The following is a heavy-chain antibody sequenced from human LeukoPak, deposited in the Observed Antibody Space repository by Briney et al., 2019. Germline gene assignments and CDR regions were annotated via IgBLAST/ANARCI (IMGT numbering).Heavy chain of an antibody. CDR3: ARGIEMATIHWGDY. CDR2: IIPIFGTA. J-gene: IGHJ4*02. Sequence: PWASVKVSCKASGGTFSSYAISWVRQAPGQGLEWMGRIIPIFGTANYAQKFQGRVTITTDESTSTAYMELSSLRSEDTAVYYCARGIEMATIHWGDYWGQGTLVTVSS. V-gene: IGHV1-69*05. CDR1: GGTFSSYA. D-gene: IGHD5-24*01.